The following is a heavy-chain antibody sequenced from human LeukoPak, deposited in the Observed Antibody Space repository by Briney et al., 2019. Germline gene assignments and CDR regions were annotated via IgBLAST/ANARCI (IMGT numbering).Heavy chain of an antibody. J-gene: IGHJ5*02. CDR3: ARRRYDFWSGYP. Sequence: SETLSLTCAVYGGSFSGYYWSWIRQPPGKGLEWIGEINHSGSTNYNPSLKSRVTISVDTSKNQFSLKLSSVTAADTAVYYCARRRYDFWSGYPWGQGTLVTVSS. D-gene: IGHD3-3*01. V-gene: IGHV4-34*01. CDR1: GGSFSGYY. CDR2: INHSGST.